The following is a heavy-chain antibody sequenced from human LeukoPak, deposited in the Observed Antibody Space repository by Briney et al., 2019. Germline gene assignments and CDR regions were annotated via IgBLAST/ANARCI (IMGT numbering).Heavy chain of an antibody. V-gene: IGHV4-30-4*01. Sequence: PSETLSLTCTVSGGSISSGDYYWSWIRQPPGKGLEWIGYIYYSGSTYYNPSLKSRVTISVDTSKNQFSLKLSSVTAADTAVYYCARLRRAGHNYFDYWGQGTLVTVSS. J-gene: IGHJ4*02. CDR2: IYYSGST. CDR3: ARLRRAGHNYFDY. D-gene: IGHD5-24*01. CDR1: GGSISSGDYY.